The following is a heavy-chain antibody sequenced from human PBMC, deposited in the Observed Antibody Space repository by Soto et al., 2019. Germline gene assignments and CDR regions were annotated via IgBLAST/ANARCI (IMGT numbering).Heavy chain of an antibody. CDR1: GFTFDDYA. CDR3: ANWQWLAGFDY. Sequence: EVQLVESGGGLVQPGRSLRLSCAASGFTFDDYAMHWVRQAPGKGLEWVSGISWNSGSIGYADSVKGRCTISRDNAKNSLYLQMNSLRAEDTALYYWANWQWLAGFDYWGQGTLVIVSS. J-gene: IGHJ4*02. V-gene: IGHV3-9*01. D-gene: IGHD6-19*01. CDR2: ISWNSGSI.